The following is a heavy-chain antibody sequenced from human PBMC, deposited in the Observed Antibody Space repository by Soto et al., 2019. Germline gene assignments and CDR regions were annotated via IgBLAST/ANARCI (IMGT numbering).Heavy chain of an antibody. J-gene: IGHJ6*02. CDR1: GGTFSSYA. V-gene: IGHV1-69*06. D-gene: IGHD3-16*01. Sequence: EASVKVSCKASGGTFSSYAISWVRQAPGQGLEWMGGIIPIFGTANYAQKFQGRVTITADKSTSTAYMELSSLRSEDTAVYYCAHRSSGGYYYYGMDVWGQGTTVTVSS. CDR3: AHRSSGGYYYYGMDV. CDR2: IIPIFGTA.